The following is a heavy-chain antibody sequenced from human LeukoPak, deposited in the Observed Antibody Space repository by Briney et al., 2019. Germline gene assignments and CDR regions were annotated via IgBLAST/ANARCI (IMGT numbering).Heavy chain of an antibody. CDR2: INERGTDS. D-gene: IGHD1-1*01. J-gene: IGHJ4*02. CDR3: VRDETLWTLDW. V-gene: IGHV3-74*03. Sequence: PGGSLRLSCAASGFTFSGHWMHWVRQPPGMGLVWVSRINERGTDSMYAESVKGRFTISRDNAKNTVYLQMNSLRAEDTAVYYCVRDETLWTLDWWGQGTLVSVPS. CDR1: GFTFSGHW.